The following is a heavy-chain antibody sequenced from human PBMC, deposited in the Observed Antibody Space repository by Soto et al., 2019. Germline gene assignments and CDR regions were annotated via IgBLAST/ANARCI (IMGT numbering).Heavy chain of an antibody. J-gene: IGHJ4*02. CDR3: AIVGQLWWVDY. D-gene: IGHD5-18*01. V-gene: IGHV3-30-3*01. Sequence: QVQLVESGGGVVQPGRSLRLSCAASGFTFSSYVMHWVRQAPGKGLEWVAVISYDESNKYYADSVKGRFSISRDNHKNTLYVKMHSLSDEDTAVYCRAIVGQLWWVDYGGQGTLVTGSS. CDR2: ISYDESNK. CDR1: GFTFSSYV.